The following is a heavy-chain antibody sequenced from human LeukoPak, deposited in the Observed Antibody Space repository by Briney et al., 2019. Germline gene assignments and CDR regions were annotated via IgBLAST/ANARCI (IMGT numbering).Heavy chain of an antibody. D-gene: IGHD3-22*01. CDR2: IIPIFGTA. CDR3: ARDKFSSGGGDY. CDR1: GGTFSSYA. Sequence: ASVKVSCKASGGTFSSYAISWVRQAPGQGLEWMGGIIPIFGTANYAQKFQGRVTITADESTSTAYMELRSLRSDDTAVYYCARDKFSSGGGDYWGPGTLVTVFS. J-gene: IGHJ4*02. V-gene: IGHV1-69*13.